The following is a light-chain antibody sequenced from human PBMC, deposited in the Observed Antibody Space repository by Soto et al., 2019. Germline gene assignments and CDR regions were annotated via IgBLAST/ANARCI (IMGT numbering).Light chain of an antibody. CDR2: GAS. J-gene: IGKJ2*01. CDR1: QSVNSTY. Sequence: EIVLTQSPGTLSLSPGERATLSCRASQSVNSTYLAWYQQEPDQAPRLLIYGASNRATGIPDRFSGSGSGTAFTLTITRLEPEDFAVYYCQQYGISPFTFGQGAKLEIK. CDR3: QQYGISPFT. V-gene: IGKV3-20*01.